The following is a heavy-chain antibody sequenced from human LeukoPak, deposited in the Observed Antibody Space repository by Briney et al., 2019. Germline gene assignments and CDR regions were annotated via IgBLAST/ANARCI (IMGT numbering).Heavy chain of an antibody. CDR1: GYTFTSYD. V-gene: IGHV1-8*01. Sequence: ASVKVSCKSSGYTFTSYDINWVRQATGQGLEWMGWMNPNSGNTGYAQKFQGRVTMTRNTSISTAYMELSSLRSEDTAVYYCARGSSRQLSFDYWGQGTLVTVSS. J-gene: IGHJ4*02. CDR3: ARGSSRQLSFDY. D-gene: IGHD6-6*01. CDR2: MNPNSGNT.